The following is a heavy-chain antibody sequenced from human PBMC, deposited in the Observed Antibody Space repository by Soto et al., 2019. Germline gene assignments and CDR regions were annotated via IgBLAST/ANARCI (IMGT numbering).Heavy chain of an antibody. CDR1: GITVSTIY. J-gene: IGHJ4*01. CDR2: IESDGKT. CDR3: AKGSYDCGI. Sequence: LRLSCAASGITVSTIYMSWVRQAPGKGLEWVSVIESDGKTHYANSVKGRFTISRDNSQNTLYLQMNSLRPEDSAVYYCAKGSYDCGIWGQGTLVTVS. V-gene: IGHV3-53*01. D-gene: IGHD2-21*02.